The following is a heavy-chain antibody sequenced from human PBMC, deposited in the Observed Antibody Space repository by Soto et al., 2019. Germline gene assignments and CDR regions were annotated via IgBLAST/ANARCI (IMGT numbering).Heavy chain of an antibody. CDR1: GFSLTTTGVG. CDR3: AHRAVLCSGGTCYSQPFDF. V-gene: IGHV2-5*02. CDR2: IYWDDDK. Sequence: QITLKESGPTLVKPTQTLTLTCTFSGFSLTTTGVGVGWIRQPPGTALEWLAIIYWDDDKRYSPSLKSRLTITKDSSKNQVVLTMTNMDPVDTATYFCAHRAVLCSGGTCYSQPFDFWGQGTLVTVSS. D-gene: IGHD2-15*01. J-gene: IGHJ4*02.